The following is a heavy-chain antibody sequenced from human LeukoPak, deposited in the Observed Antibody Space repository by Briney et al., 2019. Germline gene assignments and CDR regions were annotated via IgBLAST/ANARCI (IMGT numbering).Heavy chain of an antibody. D-gene: IGHD3-3*01. CDR1: GGSISSDDSS. CDR3: AREGTYDFWSGPHDY. CDR2: IYYTGST. J-gene: IGHJ4*02. V-gene: IGHV4-30-4*01. Sequence: PSETLSLTCTVSGGSISSDDSSWTWIRQPPGKGLEWIGYIYYTGSTYYNPSLKSRLTLSLDTSKNQFSLRLSSVTAADTAVYYCAREGTYDFWSGPHDYWGQGTLVTVSS.